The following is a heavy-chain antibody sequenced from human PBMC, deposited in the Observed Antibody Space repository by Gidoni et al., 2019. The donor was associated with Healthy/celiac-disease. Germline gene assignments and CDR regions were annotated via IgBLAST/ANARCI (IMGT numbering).Heavy chain of an antibody. D-gene: IGHD2-2*02. V-gene: IGHV3-21*01. Sequence: EVQLVESGGGLVKPGGSLRLSCAASGFTFSSSSMNWVRQAPGKGLEGVSSISSSSSYIYYADSVKGRFTISRDNAKNSLYLQMNSLRAEDTAVYYCARFVQYCSSTSCYRLGYYYGMDVWGQGTTVTVSS. CDR2: ISSSSSYI. CDR3: ARFVQYCSSTSCYRLGYYYGMDV. CDR1: GFTFSSSS. J-gene: IGHJ6*02.